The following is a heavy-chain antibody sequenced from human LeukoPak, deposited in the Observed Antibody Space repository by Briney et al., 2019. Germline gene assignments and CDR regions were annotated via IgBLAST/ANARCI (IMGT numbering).Heavy chain of an antibody. V-gene: IGHV3-23*01. D-gene: IGHD3-10*01. CDR1: GFTFSSYA. CDR2: ISGSGGST. J-gene: IGHJ3*02. Sequence: GGSLRLSCAASGFTFSSYAMSWVRQAPGKGLEWVSAISGSGGSTYYADSVKGRFTISRDNSKNTLYLQMNSLRAEDTAVYYCATDHGSGSWNYYAKTFDIWGRGTLVTVSS. CDR3: ATDHGSGSWNYYAKTFDI.